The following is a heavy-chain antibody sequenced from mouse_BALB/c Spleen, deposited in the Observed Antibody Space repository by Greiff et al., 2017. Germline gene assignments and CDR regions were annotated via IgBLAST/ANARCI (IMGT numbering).Heavy chain of an antibody. V-gene: IGHV5-9-3*01. CDR1: GFTFSSYA. Sequence: EVKLVESGGGLVKPGGSLKLSCAASGFTFSSYAMSWVRQTPEKRLEWVATISSGGGYTYYPDSVKGRFTISTDNAKNTLYLQLSSLRSEDTAMYYCAGQGFAYWGQGTLVTVSA. CDR2: ISSGGGYT. J-gene: IGHJ3*01. CDR3: AGQGFAY.